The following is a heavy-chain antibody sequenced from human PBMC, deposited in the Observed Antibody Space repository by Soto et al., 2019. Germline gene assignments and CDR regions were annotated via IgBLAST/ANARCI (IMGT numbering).Heavy chain of an antibody. V-gene: IGHV3-21*01. CDR2: ISSSSSYI. CDR3: ARLLRVLRYFDWSQHMDV. J-gene: IGHJ6*02. D-gene: IGHD3-9*01. Sequence: GGSLRLSCAASGFTFSSYSMNWVRQAPGKGLEWVSSISSSSSYIYYADSVKGRFTISRDNAKNSLYLQMNSLRAEDTAVYYCARLLRVLRYFDWSQHMDVWGQGTTVTVS. CDR1: GFTFSSYS.